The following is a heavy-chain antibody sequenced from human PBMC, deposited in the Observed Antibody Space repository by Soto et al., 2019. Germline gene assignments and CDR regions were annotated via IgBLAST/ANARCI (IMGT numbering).Heavy chain of an antibody. V-gene: IGHV3-15*01. D-gene: IGHD3-9*01. CDR1: GFTVSSKY. J-gene: IGHJ6*02. CDR2: IKSKTDGGTT. CDR3: TTDPGYFDWPPTPRSYYYYGMDV. Sequence: PGGSMRLSCAASGFTVSSKYMSWVRQAPGKGLEWVGRIKSKTDGGTTDYAAPVKGRFTISRDDSKNTLYLQMNSLKTEDTAVYYCTTDPGYFDWPPTPRSYYYYGMDVWGQGTTVTVSS.